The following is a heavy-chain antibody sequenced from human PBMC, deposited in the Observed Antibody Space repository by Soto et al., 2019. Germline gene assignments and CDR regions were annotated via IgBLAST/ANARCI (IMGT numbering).Heavy chain of an antibody. Sequence: QVQLVQSGAEVKKPGSSVKVSCKASGGTFSSYAISWVRQAPGQGLEWMGGIIPIFGTANYAQKFQGRVTITADESTSTDYMELSSLRSADTAFYYCARTYVEDIVVGVAATSRYYYGMDVWGQGTTVTVSS. D-gene: IGHD2-15*01. CDR3: ARTYVEDIVVGVAATSRYYYGMDV. V-gene: IGHV1-69*01. J-gene: IGHJ6*02. CDR2: IIPIFGTA. CDR1: GGTFSSYA.